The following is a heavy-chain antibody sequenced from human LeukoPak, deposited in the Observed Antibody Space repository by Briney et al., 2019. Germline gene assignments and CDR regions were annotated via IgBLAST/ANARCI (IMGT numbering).Heavy chain of an antibody. Sequence: GGSLRLSCAVSGFTFSSYAMSWVRQAPGKGLEWVSAISGSGGGTYYADSVKGRFTISRDNSKNTLYLQMNSLRAEYAAVYYCAKGRGRGVITVPFDYWGQGTLVTVSS. CDR3: AKGRGRGVITVPFDY. CDR1: GFTFSSYA. V-gene: IGHV3-23*01. CDR2: ISGSGGGT. J-gene: IGHJ4*02. D-gene: IGHD3-10*01.